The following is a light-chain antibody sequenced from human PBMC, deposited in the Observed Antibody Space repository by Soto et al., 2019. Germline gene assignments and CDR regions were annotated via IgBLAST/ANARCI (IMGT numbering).Light chain of an antibody. J-gene: IGKJ1*01. CDR3: LQDHTYPWT. V-gene: IGKV1-6*01. Sequence: AIQMTQSPSSLSASVGDRVTITCRASQGIGNRLGWYQQKAGTAPKLLIYAASTLQSGVPSRFSGGGSGTDFTLTLSCLQAEDFATYYCLQDHTYPWTFGRGTRVEIK. CDR1: QGIGNR. CDR2: AAS.